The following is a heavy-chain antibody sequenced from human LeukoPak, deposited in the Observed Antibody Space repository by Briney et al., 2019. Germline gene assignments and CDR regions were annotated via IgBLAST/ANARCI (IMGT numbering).Heavy chain of an antibody. CDR3: AKDWELGS. J-gene: IGHJ5*02. Sequence: SETLSLTCSVSGASINSYYWNWIRQPPGKGLEWIGNTYYSGSTNYNPSLSSRVTISLDTSKNQFSLKMTSVTAADTAVYYRAKDWELGSWGQGTLVTISS. D-gene: IGHD1-26*01. CDR2: TYYSGST. V-gene: IGHV4-59*01. CDR1: GASINSYY.